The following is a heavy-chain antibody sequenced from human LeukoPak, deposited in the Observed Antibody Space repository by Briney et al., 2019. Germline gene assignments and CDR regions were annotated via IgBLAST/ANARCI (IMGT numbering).Heavy chain of an antibody. CDR3: AKDVWWSVS. J-gene: IGHJ5*02. Sequence: GGSLRLSCVASGFTFSNHAMTWVRQAPGKGLEWVSAISADAVDTFYAPSVKGRFTISRDNSKNTLYLQINSLRAEDTAMYYCAKDVWWSVSWGQGTLVTVSP. CDR2: ISADAVDT. V-gene: IGHV3-23*01. CDR1: GFTFSNHA. D-gene: IGHD2-8*02.